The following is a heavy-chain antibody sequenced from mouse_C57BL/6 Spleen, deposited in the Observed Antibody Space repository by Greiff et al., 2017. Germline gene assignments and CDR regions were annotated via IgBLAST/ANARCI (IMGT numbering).Heavy chain of an antibody. D-gene: IGHD2-4*01. CDR1: GFTFSNYW. Sequence: EVNVVESGGGLVQPGGSMKLSCVASGFTFSNYWMNWVRQSPEKGLEWVAQIRLKSDNYATHYAESVKGRFTISRDDSKSSVYLQMNNLRAEDTGIYYCTGYDYDDYFDYWGQGTTLTVSS. CDR3: TGYDYDDYFDY. J-gene: IGHJ2*01. CDR2: IRLKSDNYAT. V-gene: IGHV6-3*01.